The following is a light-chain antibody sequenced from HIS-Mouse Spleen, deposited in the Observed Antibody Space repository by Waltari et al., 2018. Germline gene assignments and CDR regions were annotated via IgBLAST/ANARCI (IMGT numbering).Light chain of an antibody. CDR2: AAS. J-gene: IGKJ3*01. V-gene: IGKV1D-13*01. Sequence: AIQLTQSPSSLSASVGDRVTITCRASQGISSALAWYQQKPGKAPKRLIYAASSLQSGVPSRFSGSGSGTDFTFTISSLQPEDIATYYCQQYDNLSFTFGPGTKVDIK. CDR1: QGISSA. CDR3: QQYDNLSFT.